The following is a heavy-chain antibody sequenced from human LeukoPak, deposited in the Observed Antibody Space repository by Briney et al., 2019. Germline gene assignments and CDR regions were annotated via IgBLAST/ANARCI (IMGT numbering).Heavy chain of an antibody. CDR1: GFTFSNAW. Sequence: GGSLRLSCAASGFTFSNAWMSWVRQAPGKGPEWVGRIKSKTDGGTTDYAAPVKGRFTISRDDSKNTLYLQMNSLKTEDTAVYYCTTDRLAVAGTCYFDYWGQGTLVTVSS. CDR3: TTDRLAVAGTCYFDY. J-gene: IGHJ4*02. CDR2: IKSKTDGGTT. V-gene: IGHV3-15*01. D-gene: IGHD6-19*01.